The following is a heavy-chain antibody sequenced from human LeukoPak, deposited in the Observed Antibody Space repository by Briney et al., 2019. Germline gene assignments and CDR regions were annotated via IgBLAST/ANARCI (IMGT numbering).Heavy chain of an antibody. Sequence: PVGSLRLSCAASGFTFSGSAMHWVRQASGKGLEWVGRIRSKANSYATAYAASVKGRFTISRDDSKNTAYLQMNSLKTEDTAVYYCTSSDYGSGSRVDYWGQGTLVTVSS. CDR3: TSSDYGSGSRVDY. CDR2: IRSKANSYAT. J-gene: IGHJ4*02. CDR1: GFTFSGSA. V-gene: IGHV3-73*01. D-gene: IGHD3-10*01.